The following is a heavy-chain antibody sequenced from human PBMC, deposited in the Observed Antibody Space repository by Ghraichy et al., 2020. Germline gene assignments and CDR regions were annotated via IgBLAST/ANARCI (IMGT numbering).Heavy chain of an antibody. V-gene: IGHV3-21*01. D-gene: IGHD6-13*01. Sequence: LTCAASGFTFSSYSMNWVRQAPGKGLEWVSSISSSSSYIYYADSVKGRFTISRDNAKNSLYLQMNSLRAEDTAVYYCARGPIRRYSSSWDKHYYYYYMDVWGKGTTATVSS. CDR3: ARGPIRRYSSSWDKHYYYYYMDV. CDR1: GFTFSSYS. J-gene: IGHJ6*03. CDR2: ISSSSSYI.